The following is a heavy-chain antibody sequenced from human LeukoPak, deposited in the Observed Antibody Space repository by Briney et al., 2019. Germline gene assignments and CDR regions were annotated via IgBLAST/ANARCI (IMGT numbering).Heavy chain of an antibody. CDR1: GVTFRSYA. CDR2: ISGTGGST. Sequence: PGGSLRLSCAASGVTFRSYAMSWVRQPPGKGLEWVSAISGTGGSTYYTDSVKGRFTIPRDNSKNTLFLQMNSLRAEDTAVYYCAKDGDDYGDYYWFDPWGQGTLVTVSS. D-gene: IGHD4-17*01. J-gene: IGHJ5*02. CDR3: AKDGDDYGDYYWFDP. V-gene: IGHV3-23*01.